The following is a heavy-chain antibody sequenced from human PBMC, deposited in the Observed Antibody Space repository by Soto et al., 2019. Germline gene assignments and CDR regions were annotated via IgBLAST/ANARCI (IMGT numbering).Heavy chain of an antibody. J-gene: IGHJ4*02. V-gene: IGHV1-46*01. CDR1: GSTLTSYH. Sequence: QVQLVQSGAEVKKPGAAVKVSCRASGSTLTSYHIDWVRQAPGQGLKWMGKISPGGDRTSYPQKIRGRVTMTRNTPTGIYYLDLSSLRSEDTAVYYWARDGGHYGDNDYWGQGTLVAVSS. D-gene: IGHD4-17*01. CDR3: ARDGGHYGDNDY. CDR2: ISPGGDRT.